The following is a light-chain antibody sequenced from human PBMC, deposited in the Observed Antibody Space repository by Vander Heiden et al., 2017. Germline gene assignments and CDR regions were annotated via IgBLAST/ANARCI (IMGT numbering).Light chain of an antibody. J-gene: IGKJ5*01. V-gene: IGKV3-20*01. CDR1: QSVSSTY. CDR3: QQYGSSPPIT. Sequence: EIVLTQSPVTLSLSPGERATLSCRASQSVSSTYLAWYQQKPGQAPRLLICGASSRATGIPDRFSGSGSGTDFTLTINRLEPEDFAMYYCQQYGSSPPITFGQGTRLEIK. CDR2: GAS.